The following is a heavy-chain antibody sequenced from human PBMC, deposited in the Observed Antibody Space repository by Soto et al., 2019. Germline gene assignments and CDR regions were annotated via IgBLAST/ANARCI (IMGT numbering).Heavy chain of an antibody. Sequence: PGESLKISCKGSGYSFTSYWIGWVRQMPGKGLEWMGIIYPGDSDTRYSPSFQGQVAISADKSISTAYLQWSSLKASDTAMYYCARLGSSAEYYYGMDVWGQGTTGTVSS. CDR2: IYPGDSDT. V-gene: IGHV5-51*01. CDR3: ARLGSSAEYYYGMDV. CDR1: GYSFTSYW. J-gene: IGHJ6*02. D-gene: IGHD6-13*01.